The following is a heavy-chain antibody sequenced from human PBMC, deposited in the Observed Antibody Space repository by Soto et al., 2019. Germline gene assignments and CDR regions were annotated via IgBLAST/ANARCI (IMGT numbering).Heavy chain of an antibody. CDR1: GGSISGSHYH. CDR2: IHYSGRV. J-gene: IGHJ4*02. V-gene: IGHV4-39*01. Sequence: SETLSLTCTVSGGSISGSHYHWGWIRQPPGKGLEWIGSIHYSGRVFYKSSLLGRVTISVDTSKNQFSLDLNSVTATDTAVYYCALTPTIEVAGPDFWRQRTLVAVSS. D-gene: IGHD6-19*01. CDR3: ALTPTIEVAGPDF.